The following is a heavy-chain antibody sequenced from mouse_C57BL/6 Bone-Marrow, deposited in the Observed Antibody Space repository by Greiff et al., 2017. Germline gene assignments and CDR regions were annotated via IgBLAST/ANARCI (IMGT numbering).Heavy chain of an antibody. D-gene: IGHD1-1*01. CDR3: ARPYGSSLAWFAY. V-gene: IGHV5-6*01. CDR1: GFTFSSYG. Sequence: EVQLQQSGGDLVKPGGSLKLSCAASGFTFSSYGMSWVRQTPDKRLEWVATISSGGSYTYYPDSVKGRFTISRDNAKNTLYLQMSSLKSEDTAMYYCARPYGSSLAWFAYWGQGTLVTVSA. CDR2: ISSGGSYT. J-gene: IGHJ3*01.